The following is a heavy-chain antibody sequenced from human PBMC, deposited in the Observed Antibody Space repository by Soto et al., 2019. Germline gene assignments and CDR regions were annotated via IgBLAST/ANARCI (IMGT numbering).Heavy chain of an antibody. J-gene: IGHJ5*02. V-gene: IGHV3-23*01. CDR1: GFTFSSYA. CDR3: AKDGGDRGYYPNWFDP. D-gene: IGHD3-22*01. Sequence: GGSLRLSCAASGFTFSSYAMNWVRQAPGKGLEWVSAISGSGGSTYYADSVKGRFTISRDNSKNTLYLQMNSLRAEDTAVYYCAKDGGDRGYYPNWFDPWGQGTLVTVSS. CDR2: ISGSGGST.